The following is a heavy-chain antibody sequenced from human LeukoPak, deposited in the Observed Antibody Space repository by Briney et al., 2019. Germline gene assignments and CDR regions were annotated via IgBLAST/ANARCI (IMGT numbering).Heavy chain of an antibody. J-gene: IGHJ5*02. V-gene: IGHV1-18*01. CDR2: ISSYNGNT. CDR1: GYTFNTYG. CDR3: ARVACSSSCTYSGRRRLRGGSLDP. Sequence: ASVTVPCKASGYTFNTYGITWVRQAPGHGLEWMGWISSYNGNTSYAAKVQGRITVTKDTSASTAYLELRSLRSDDTAVYYCARVACSSSCTYSGRRRLRGGSLDPWGQGTLVTVSS. D-gene: IGHD2-2*01.